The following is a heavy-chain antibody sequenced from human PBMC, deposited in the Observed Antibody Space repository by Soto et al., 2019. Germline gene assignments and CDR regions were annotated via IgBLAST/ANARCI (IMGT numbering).Heavy chain of an antibody. CDR2: IYYSGNT. V-gene: IGHV4-30-4*01. D-gene: IGHD7-27*01. CDR1: GDSISSGDYY. J-gene: IGHJ4*02. Sequence: PSETLSLTCTVSGDSISSGDYYWSWIRQPPGKGLEWIGCIYYSGNTYYNPSLKRRFSISVDTSKNQFSLQLSSVTVADTATYYCAHRRSGNWDFDYWGQGTLVTVSS. CDR3: AHRRSGNWDFDY.